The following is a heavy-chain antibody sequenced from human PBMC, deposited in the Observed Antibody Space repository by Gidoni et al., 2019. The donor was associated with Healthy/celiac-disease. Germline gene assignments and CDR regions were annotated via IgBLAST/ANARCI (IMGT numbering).Heavy chain of an antibody. CDR3: ATGRVYCSSTSCYYWFDP. J-gene: IGHJ5*02. V-gene: IGHV4-39*01. Sequence: QLQLQESGPGLVKPSETLSLTCTVSGGSISRSSYYWGWIRQPPGKGLAWIGSIYYSGSTYYNPSLKSRVTISVDTSKNQFSLKLSSVTAADTAVYYCATGRVYCSSTSCYYWFDPWGQGTLVTVSS. D-gene: IGHD2-2*01. CDR1: GGSISRSSYY. CDR2: IYYSGST.